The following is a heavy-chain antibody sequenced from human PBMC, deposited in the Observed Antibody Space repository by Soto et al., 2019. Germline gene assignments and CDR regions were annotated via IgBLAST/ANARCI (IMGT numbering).Heavy chain of an antibody. CDR2: VNHSGST. J-gene: IGHJ5*02. CDR3: ARWGNNLDP. Sequence: GVVGGSSGDFYWRWIRQPPGKGLEWIGEVNHSGSTNYNPSLKSRVTISVDTSKNQFSLKLSSVTAADTAVYYCARWGNNLDPWGQGTLVTVSS. CDR1: GGSSGDFY. V-gene: IGHV4-34*01. D-gene: IGHD3-16*01.